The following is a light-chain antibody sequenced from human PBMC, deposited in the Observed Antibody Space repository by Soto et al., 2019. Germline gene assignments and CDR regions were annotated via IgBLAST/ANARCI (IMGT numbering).Light chain of an antibody. J-gene: IGKJ2*01. Sequence: EIVMTQSPATLSVSPGERATLDCRASQSVSINLAWYQQKPGQTPRLLIYDASTRATLIPTRFSGSGSGTEFTLTISSLQSEDFAVYYCQQYNNWPYTFGQGTKLEIK. CDR1: QSVSIN. V-gene: IGKV3-15*01. CDR2: DAS. CDR3: QQYNNWPYT.